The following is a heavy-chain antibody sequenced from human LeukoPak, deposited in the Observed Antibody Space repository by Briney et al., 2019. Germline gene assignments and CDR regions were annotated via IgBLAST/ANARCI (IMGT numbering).Heavy chain of an antibody. V-gene: IGHV3-48*02. D-gene: IGHD3-10*01. Sequence: GGSLRLSCAASGFTFSSYSMNWVRQVPGKGLEWVSYISSSSSTIYYADSVKGRFTISRDNAKNSLYLQMNSLRDEDTAVYYCARGPSCYYGSGSSDYWGQGTLVTVSS. CDR2: ISSSSSTI. J-gene: IGHJ4*02. CDR3: ARGPSCYYGSGSSDY. CDR1: GFTFSSYS.